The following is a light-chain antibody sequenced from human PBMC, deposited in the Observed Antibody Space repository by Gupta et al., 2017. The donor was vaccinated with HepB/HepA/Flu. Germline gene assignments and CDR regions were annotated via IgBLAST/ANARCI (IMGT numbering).Light chain of an antibody. V-gene: IGKV1-5*03. CDR2: MAS. J-gene: IGKJ1*01. CDR1: QSITNL. CDR3: QNYNTLLGT. Sequence: DIQLTQSPSPLSASVRDRVTITCRARQSITNLLAWYQQKPGRAPKLLIYMASTLESGAPSRVSGSGSGTXFTLTIXRLQPDDFATYYCQNYNTLLGTFGXGTKVEVK.